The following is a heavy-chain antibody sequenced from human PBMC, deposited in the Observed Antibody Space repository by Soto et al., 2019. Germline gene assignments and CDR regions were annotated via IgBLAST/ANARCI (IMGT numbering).Heavy chain of an antibody. CDR3: ARDYGDYYDSSGYYVD. CDR1: RGSISSGGYY. D-gene: IGHD3-22*01. V-gene: IGHV4-31*03. J-gene: IGHJ4*02. CDR2: NYYSGST. Sequence: SDTLSLTCTVSRGSISSGGYYWSWIRQQPGKGLEWIGYNYYSGSTYYNPSLKSRVTISVDTSKNQFSLKLSSVTAADTAVYYFARDYGDYYDSSGYYVDWGQGTLVTVSS.